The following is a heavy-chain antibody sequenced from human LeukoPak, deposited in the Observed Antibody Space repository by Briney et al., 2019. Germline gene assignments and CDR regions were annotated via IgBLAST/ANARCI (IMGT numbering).Heavy chain of an antibody. CDR1: GFTFSSYA. V-gene: IGHV3-30-3*01. D-gene: IGHD6-13*01. Sequence: PGGSLRLSCAASGFTFSSYAMHWVRQAPGKGLEWVAVISYDGSNKYYADSVKGRFTISRDNSKNTLYLQMNSLRAEDTAVYYCARGVRQQLATGGDYWGQGTLVTVSS. CDR3: ARGVRQQLATGGDY. J-gene: IGHJ4*02. CDR2: ISYDGSNK.